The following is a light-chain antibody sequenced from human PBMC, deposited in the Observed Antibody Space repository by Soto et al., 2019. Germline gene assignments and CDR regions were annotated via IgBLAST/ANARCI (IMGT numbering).Light chain of an antibody. Sequence: EIVLTQSPGTLSLSPGERATLSCRASQSVSSSYLAWYQQIPGQAPRLLIYGASSRASGIPDRFSGSGSGTDFTLTISRLELEDFAVYYCQQYGSSPRTVGQAATVE. CDR2: GAS. CDR3: QQYGSSPRT. J-gene: IGKJ1*01. V-gene: IGKV3-20*01. CDR1: QSVSSSY.